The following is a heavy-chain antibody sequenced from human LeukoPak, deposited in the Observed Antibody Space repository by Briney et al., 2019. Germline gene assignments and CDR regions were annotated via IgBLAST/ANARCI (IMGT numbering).Heavy chain of an antibody. J-gene: IGHJ6*04. CDR1: GFTLSSYW. Sequence: PGGSLRLSCAASGFTLSSYWMTWVSQAPGKGLEWVANIKQDGIEKYYVDSVKGRFTISRDNAENSMYLQMNSLRAEDTAVYFCARALGVTPPYYFSYGMDVWVNGATVTVSS. CDR2: IKQDGIEK. V-gene: IGHV3-7*03. D-gene: IGHD2-21*02. CDR3: ARALGVTPPYYFSYGMDV.